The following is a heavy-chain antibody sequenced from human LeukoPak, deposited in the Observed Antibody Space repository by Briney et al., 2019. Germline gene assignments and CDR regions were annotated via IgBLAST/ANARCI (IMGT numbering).Heavy chain of an antibody. CDR3: ARDSSSPPDAFDI. V-gene: IGHV1-46*01. J-gene: IGHJ3*02. Sequence: ASVKVSCKASGYTFTSYYMHWVRQAPGQGLEWMGIINPSGGSTSYAQKFQGRVTMTRDMSTSTVYMELSSLRSEDTAVYYCARDSSSPPDAFDIWGQGTMVTVSS. D-gene: IGHD6-6*01. CDR1: GYTFTSYY. CDR2: INPSGGST.